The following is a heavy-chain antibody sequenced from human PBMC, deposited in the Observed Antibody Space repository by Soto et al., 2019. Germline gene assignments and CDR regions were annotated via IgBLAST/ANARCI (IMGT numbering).Heavy chain of an antibody. D-gene: IGHD6-13*01. CDR3: ARKMVIAATSGDYYYGMDV. CDR1: GYTFTSYG. Sequence: QVQLVQSGAEVKKPGASVKVSCKASGYTFTSYGISWVRQAPGQGLEWMGWISAYNGNTNYAQKLQGRVTTTTDTSTSTADMELRSLRSDDTAVYYCARKMVIAATSGDYYYGMDVWGQGTTVTVSS. CDR2: ISAYNGNT. V-gene: IGHV1-18*01. J-gene: IGHJ6*02.